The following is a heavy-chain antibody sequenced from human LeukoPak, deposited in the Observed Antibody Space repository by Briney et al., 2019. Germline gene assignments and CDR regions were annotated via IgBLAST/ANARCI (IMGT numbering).Heavy chain of an antibody. CDR3: AKELPVTTFY. Sequence: GGSLTLSCAASGFTLSSYGMSWVRQAPGKGLEWVSAISGSGGSTYYADSVKGRFTISRDNSKSTLYLQMNSLRAEDTAVYYCAKELPVTTFYWGQGTLVTVSS. J-gene: IGHJ4*02. D-gene: IGHD4-17*01. V-gene: IGHV3-23*01. CDR2: ISGSGGST. CDR1: GFTLSSYG.